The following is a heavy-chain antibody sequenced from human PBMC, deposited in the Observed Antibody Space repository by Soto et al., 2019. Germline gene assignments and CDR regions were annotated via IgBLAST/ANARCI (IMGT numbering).Heavy chain of an antibody. CDR3: ARGRRYITTSAVAWFDP. V-gene: IGHV1-8*01. CDR2: MNPNSGNT. Sequence: ASVKVSCKASGYTFTSYDVTWVRQATGQGLEWMGWMNPNSGNTGYAQEFQGRVSLTGNTSISTAYMELSSLTSEDTAVYYCARGRRYITTSAVAWFDPWGQGTLVTVSS. CDR1: GYTFTSYD. J-gene: IGHJ5*02. D-gene: IGHD3-22*01.